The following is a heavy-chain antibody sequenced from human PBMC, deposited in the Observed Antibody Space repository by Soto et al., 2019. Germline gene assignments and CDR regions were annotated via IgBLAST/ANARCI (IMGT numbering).Heavy chain of an antibody. CDR1: GFTFSNHY. CDR3: ARDGVLFRAGFDS. CDR2: ISTSGTST. V-gene: IGHV3-11*01. D-gene: IGHD3-10*01. J-gene: IGHJ4*02. Sequence: QMHLLESGGGLVKPGGSLRLSCEASGFTFSNHYMAWIRQAPGKGLEWVSDISTSGTSTFYADSVKGRFTISRDNAKDSLFLQMNSLRVDDTAIYFCARDGVLFRAGFDSWGQGTLVTVAS.